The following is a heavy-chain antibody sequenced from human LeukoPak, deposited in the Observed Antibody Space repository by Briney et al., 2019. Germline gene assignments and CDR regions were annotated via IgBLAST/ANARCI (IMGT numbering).Heavy chain of an antibody. CDR2: MNPNSGNT. CDR3: ARDSSGYYPHDAFDI. V-gene: IGHV1-8*01. Sequence: ASVKVSCKASGYTFTSYDINWVRQAPGQGLEWMGWMNPNSGNTGYAQKFQGRVTMTRNTSISTAYMELSSLRSEDTAVYYCARDSSGYYPHDAFDIWGQGTMVTVSS. D-gene: IGHD3-22*01. CDR1: GYTFTSYD. J-gene: IGHJ3*02.